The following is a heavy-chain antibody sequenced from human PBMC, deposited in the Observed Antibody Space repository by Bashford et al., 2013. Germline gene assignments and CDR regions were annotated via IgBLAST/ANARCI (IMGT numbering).Heavy chain of an antibody. J-gene: IGHJ4*02. CDR3: ARDNTGGFDY. V-gene: IGHV1-2*02. CDR1: DTPSPAT. CDR2: LNPNSGGT. D-gene: IGHD3-16*01. Sequence: VASVEGLLAKAFSDTPSPATICTGCDRPLDKGVEWMGWLNPNSGGTNYAQKFQGRVTMTRDTSISTAYMELSRLRSDDTAVYYCARDNTGGFDYWGQGTLVTVSS.